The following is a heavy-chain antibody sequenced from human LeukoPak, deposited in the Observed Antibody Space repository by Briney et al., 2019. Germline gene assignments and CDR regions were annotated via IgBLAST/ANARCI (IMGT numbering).Heavy chain of an antibody. D-gene: IGHD3-22*01. J-gene: IGHJ3*02. V-gene: IGHV1-2*02. CDR1: GYTFTGYY. CDR3: ARFPRRITMIVVAYAFDI. CDR2: INPNSGGT. Sequence: ASVKVSCKXSGYTFTGYYMHWVRQAPGQGLEWMGWINPNSGGTNYAQKFQGRVTMTRDTSISTAYMELSRLRSDDTAVYYCARFPRRITMIVVAYAFDIWGQGTMVAVSS.